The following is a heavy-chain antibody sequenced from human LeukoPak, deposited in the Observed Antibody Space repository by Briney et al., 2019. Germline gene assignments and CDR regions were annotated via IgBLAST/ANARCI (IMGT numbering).Heavy chain of an antibody. J-gene: IGHJ4*02. CDR2: VNHTGGT. Sequence: PSETLSLTCGVYGGTFRGYYWSWIRQPPGKGLEWIGEVNHTGGTNDSPSLKSRVTISLDTSKNQFSLRLSSVTAADTAVYYCVRHSHYDFEIDYWGQGTLVTVSS. V-gene: IGHV4-34*01. D-gene: IGHD3-16*01. CDR1: GGTFRGYY. CDR3: VRHSHYDFEIDY.